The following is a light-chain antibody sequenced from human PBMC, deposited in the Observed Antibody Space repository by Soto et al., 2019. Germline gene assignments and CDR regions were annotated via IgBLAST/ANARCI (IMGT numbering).Light chain of an antibody. Sequence: EIVMTQSPATLSVSPGERATLSCRASQSVSSNLAWYQQKPGQAPRLLIYGASTRATGIPARFSGSGSGTEFTLTISSLQSEDFAVYYCQQYNNWNPKVITFGQGTRLEIK. CDR2: GAS. J-gene: IGKJ5*01. CDR1: QSVSSN. CDR3: QQYNNWNPKVIT. V-gene: IGKV3-15*01.